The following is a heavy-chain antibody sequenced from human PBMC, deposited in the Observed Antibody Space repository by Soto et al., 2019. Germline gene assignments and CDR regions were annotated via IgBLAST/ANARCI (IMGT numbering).Heavy chain of an antibody. V-gene: IGHV3-23*01. J-gene: IGHJ6*02. CDR3: AKESMSVAVSASRVYGMDV. Sequence: TGGSLRLSCAVSGFTFSNYAMTWVRQAPGKGLEWVSTTRSNGEYTYYADSVKGRFTVSRDNSQNALFLEMSSLRAEDTAVYYCAKESMSVAVSASRVYGMDVWGQGTTVTVSS. D-gene: IGHD6-6*01. CDR2: TRSNGEYT. CDR1: GFTFSNYA.